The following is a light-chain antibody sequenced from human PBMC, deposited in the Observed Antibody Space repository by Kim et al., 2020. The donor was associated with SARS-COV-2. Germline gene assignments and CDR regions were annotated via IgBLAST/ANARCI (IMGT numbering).Light chain of an antibody. CDR3: QQHSKWPPVPS. CDR2: EAA. J-gene: IGKJ4*01. Sequence: PGEVATLPWRASHSIGLCLAWYQQTRGQAPRLLIYEAAIRATGIPDRFSGSGSGTDFSLTIGCLYPEDFGVYFCQQHSKWPPVPSFGGGTKVDIK. CDR1: HSIGLC. V-gene: IGKV3-11*01.